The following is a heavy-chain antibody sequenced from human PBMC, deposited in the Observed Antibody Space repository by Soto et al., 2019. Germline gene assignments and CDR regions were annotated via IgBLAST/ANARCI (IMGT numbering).Heavy chain of an antibody. J-gene: IGHJ4*02. D-gene: IGHD3-22*01. CDR3: AVRGGYYDSSGSY. V-gene: IGHV3-48*03. CDR1: GFTFSSYE. Sequence: QPVGSLRLSCAASGFTFSSYEMNWVRQAPGKGLEWVSHISSSGSTIYYADSVKGRFTISRDNAKNSLYLQMNSLRAEDTAVYYCAVRGGYYDSSGSYWGQGTLVTVSS. CDR2: ISSSGSTI.